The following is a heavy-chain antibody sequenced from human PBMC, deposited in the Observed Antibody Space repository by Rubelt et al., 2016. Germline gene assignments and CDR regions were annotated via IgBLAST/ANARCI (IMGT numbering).Heavy chain of an antibody. CDR2: ISYDGSNK. CDR3: AREITPADLD. CDR1: GFTFSRYA. V-gene: IGHV3-30*04. J-gene: IGHJ4*02. Sequence: QVQLVESGGGVVQPGRSLRLSCAASGFTFSRYAMHWVRQAPGKGLEWVAVISYDGSNKYYADSVKGRLTISRDNSKNTLYLQMNSLRAEDTAVYYCAREITPADLDWGQGTLVTVSS. D-gene: IGHD2-2*01.